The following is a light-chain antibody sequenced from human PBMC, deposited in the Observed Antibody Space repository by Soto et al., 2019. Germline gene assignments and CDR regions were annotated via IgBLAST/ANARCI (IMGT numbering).Light chain of an antibody. J-gene: IGKJ1*01. Sequence: EIVMTQSPAALSVSPGQGASLSCRASQSVGSNLAWYQHKPGQAPRLLFYGASTRATGIPARFSGSGSGTEFTLTLSGLQSEDFAIYYCQQYNNWPETFGQGTKVEI. CDR3: QQYNNWPET. CDR1: QSVGSN. CDR2: GAS. V-gene: IGKV3-15*01.